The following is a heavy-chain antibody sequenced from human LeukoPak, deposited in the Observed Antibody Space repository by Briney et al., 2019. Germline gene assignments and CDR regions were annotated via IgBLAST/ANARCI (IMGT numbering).Heavy chain of an antibody. Sequence: ASVKVSCKASGYTFTSYYMHWVRQAPGQGLEWMGIINPSGGSTSYAQKFQGRVTMTRDTSTSTVYMELSSLRSEDTAVYYCARVVRTSYWPLAVPAAMDGVDVWGQGTTVTVSS. D-gene: IGHD2-2*01. CDR2: INPSGGST. V-gene: IGHV1-46*01. J-gene: IGHJ6*02. CDR3: ARVVRTSYWPLAVPAAMDGVDV. CDR1: GYTFTSYY.